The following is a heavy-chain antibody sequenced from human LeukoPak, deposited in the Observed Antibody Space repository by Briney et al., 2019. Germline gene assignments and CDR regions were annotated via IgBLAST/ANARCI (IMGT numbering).Heavy chain of an antibody. CDR1: GITLSRDA. J-gene: IGHJ4*02. CDR2: ISYDGSNK. Sequence: PGRSLRLSCAASGITLSRDAMDWVRQAPGKGLEWVAAISYDGSNKYYADSAKGRFTISRDNSKNTLYLQMNSLRPEDTAVYYCARGGANFFDYWGQGTLVTVSS. V-gene: IGHV3-30-3*01. D-gene: IGHD2-8*01. CDR3: ARGGANFFDY.